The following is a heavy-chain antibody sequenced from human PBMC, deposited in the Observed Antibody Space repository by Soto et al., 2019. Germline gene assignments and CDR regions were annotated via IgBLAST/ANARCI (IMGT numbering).Heavy chain of an antibody. CDR3: ARDFADIVVVVAAINWFDP. CDR1: GYTFTSYG. V-gene: IGHV1-18*01. CDR2: ISAYNGNT. D-gene: IGHD2-15*01. Sequence: GASVKVSCKASGYTFTSYGISWVRQAPGQGLEWMGWISAYNGNTNYAQKLQGRVTMTTDTSTSTAYMELRSLRSDDTAVYYCARDFADIVVVVAAINWFDPWGQGTLVTVS. J-gene: IGHJ5*02.